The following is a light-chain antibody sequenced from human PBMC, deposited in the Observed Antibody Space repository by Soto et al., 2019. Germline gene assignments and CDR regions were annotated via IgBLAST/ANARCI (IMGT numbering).Light chain of an antibody. Sequence: MTKTSATLSLSKGERATLSCRASQSISSNFAWYQQKTGQAPTIMIYGVSTRATGIPETFICSGSGTEFNLTISSLRSQAFAVYYSQKYSFLSRTGGQGTKVDIK. V-gene: IGKV3-15*01. J-gene: IGKJ1*01. CDR1: QSISSN. CDR2: GVS. CDR3: QKYSFLSRT.